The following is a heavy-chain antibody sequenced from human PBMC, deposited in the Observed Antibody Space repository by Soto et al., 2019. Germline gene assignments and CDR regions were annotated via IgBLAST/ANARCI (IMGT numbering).Heavy chain of an antibody. D-gene: IGHD6-13*01. Sequence: SETLSLTCTVSGGSISSYYWSWIRQPPGKGLEWIGYIYYSGSTNYNPSLKSRVTISVDTSKNQFSLKLSSVTAADTAVYYCASSSWYDGWIDLSGQATLVTVSS. CDR3: ASSSWYDGWIDL. CDR1: GGSISSYY. CDR2: IYYSGST. J-gene: IGHJ5*02. V-gene: IGHV4-59*01.